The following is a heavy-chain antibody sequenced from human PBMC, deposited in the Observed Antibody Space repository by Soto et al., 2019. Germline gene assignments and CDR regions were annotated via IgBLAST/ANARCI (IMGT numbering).Heavy chain of an antibody. CDR2: FDPEDGET. Sequence: ASVKVSCQISGYTLTELSMRWVRQAPGKGLEWMGGFDPEDGETIYAQKFQGRVTMTEDTSTDTAYMELSSLRSEDTAVYYCATRDRVVPAAIFYDYWGQGTLVTVSS. CDR3: ATRDRVVPAAIFYDY. V-gene: IGHV1-24*01. D-gene: IGHD2-2*01. CDR1: GYTLTELS. J-gene: IGHJ4*02.